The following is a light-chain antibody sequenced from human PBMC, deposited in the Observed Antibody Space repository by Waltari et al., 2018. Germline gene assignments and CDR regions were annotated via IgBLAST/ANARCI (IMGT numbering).Light chain of an antibody. CDR2: GNN. CDR3: QSYDSSLSGVI. Sequence: QSVLTQPPSVSGAPGQRITISCTGTSSNIGAGYDVHWYLQLPGTAPKLLILGNNNRPSGVPDRFSASKSDTSAPLAITGLQAEDEADYYCQSYDSSLSGVIFGGGTKLTVL. CDR1: SSNIGAGYD. V-gene: IGLV1-40*01. J-gene: IGLJ2*01.